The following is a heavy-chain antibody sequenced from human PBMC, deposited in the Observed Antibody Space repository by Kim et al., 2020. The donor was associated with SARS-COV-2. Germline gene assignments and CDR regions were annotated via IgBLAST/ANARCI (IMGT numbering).Heavy chain of an antibody. D-gene: IGHD4-17*01. V-gene: IGHV3-21*01. J-gene: IGHJ4*02. CDR3: ARELHDYGDYVLDY. CDR1: GFTFSSYS. Sequence: GGSLRLSCAASGFTFSSYSMNWVRQAPGKGLEWVSSISSSSYIYYADSVKGRFTISRDNAKNSLYLQMNSLRAEDTAVYYCARELHDYGDYVLDYWGQGTLVTVSS. CDR2: ISSSSYI.